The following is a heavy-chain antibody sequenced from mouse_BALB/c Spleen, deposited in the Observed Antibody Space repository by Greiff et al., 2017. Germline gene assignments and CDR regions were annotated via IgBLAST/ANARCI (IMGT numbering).Heavy chain of an antibody. J-gene: IGHJ4*01. Sequence: QVQLQQSGAELAKPGASVKMSCKASGYTFTSYWMHWVKQRPGQGLEWIGYINPSTGYTEYNQKFKDKATLTADKSSSTAYMQLSSLTSEDSAVYYCAGFTTVVDYYAMDYWGQGTSVTVSS. CDR1: GYTFTSYW. CDR2: INPSTGYT. CDR3: AGFTTVVDYYAMDY. V-gene: IGHV1-7*01. D-gene: IGHD1-1*01.